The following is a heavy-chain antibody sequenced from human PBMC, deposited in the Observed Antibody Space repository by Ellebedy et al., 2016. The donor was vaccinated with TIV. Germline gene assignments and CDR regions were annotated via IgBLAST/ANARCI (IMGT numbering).Heavy chain of an antibody. CDR3: ARVVVVAIGD. CDR1: GYTFTIYF. D-gene: IGHD3-22*01. J-gene: IGHJ4*02. V-gene: IGHV1-2*02. Sequence: AASVKVSCKASGYTFTIYFIHWVRQAPGQGLEWMGWINPYTGGTNYAQKFQGRVTMTRDTSISTAFMEMRRLRSDDTAVYYCARVVVVAIGDWGQGTLVTVSS. CDR2: INPYTGGT.